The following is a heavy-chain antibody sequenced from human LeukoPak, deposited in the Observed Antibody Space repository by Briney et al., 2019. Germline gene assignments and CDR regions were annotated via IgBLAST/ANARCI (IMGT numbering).Heavy chain of an antibody. D-gene: IGHD3-10*01. V-gene: IGHV3-48*01. CDR3: ASRITMVRGVID. J-gene: IGHJ4*02. CDR2: ISSSSSTI. CDR1: GFTFSSYS. Sequence: GGSLRLSCAASGFTFSSYSMNWVRQAPGKGLEWVSCISSSSSTIYYADSVKGRFTISRDNAKNSLYLQMNSLRAEDTAVYYCASRITMVRGVIDWGQGTLVTVSS.